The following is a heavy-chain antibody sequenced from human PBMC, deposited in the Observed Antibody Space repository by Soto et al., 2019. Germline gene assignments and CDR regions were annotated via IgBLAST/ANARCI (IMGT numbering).Heavy chain of an antibody. J-gene: IGHJ6*02. Sequence: SETLSLTCAVYGGSFSGYYWSWIRQPPGKGLEWIGEINHSGSTNYNPSLKSRVTISVDTSKNQFSLKLSSVTAADTAVYYCARDPYYDFWSGYHLYGMDVWGQGTTGTVSS. CDR3: ARDPYYDFWSGYHLYGMDV. CDR1: GGSFSGYY. CDR2: INHSGST. V-gene: IGHV4-34*01. D-gene: IGHD3-3*01.